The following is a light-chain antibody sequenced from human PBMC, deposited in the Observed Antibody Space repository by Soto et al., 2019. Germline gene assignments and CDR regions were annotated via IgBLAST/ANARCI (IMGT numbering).Light chain of an antibody. V-gene: IGLV2-23*01. CDR3: CSYAGSSTFAV. CDR2: EGS. Sequence: QSALTQPASVSGSPGQSITISCTGTSSDVGSYNLVSWYQQHPGKAPKLMIYEGSKRPSGVSNRFSGSKSGNTASLTISGLQAEHEADYYCCSYAGSSTFAVFGGGTQLTVL. J-gene: IGLJ7*01. CDR1: SSDVGSYNL.